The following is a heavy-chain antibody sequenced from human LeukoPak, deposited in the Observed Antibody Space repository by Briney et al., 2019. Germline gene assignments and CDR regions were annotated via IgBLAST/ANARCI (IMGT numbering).Heavy chain of an antibody. D-gene: IGHD2-2*01. CDR3: AKGQEVIPAANAFEI. Sequence: QPGGSLRLSCAASGFAFSSHAMSWVRQAPGKGLEWVSAISGSGGSTYYADSVKGRFTISRDNSKNTLYLQMNSLRVEETAVYYCAKGQEVIPAANAFEIWGQGTMVTVSS. CDR1: GFAFSSHA. CDR2: ISGSGGST. V-gene: IGHV3-23*01. J-gene: IGHJ3*02.